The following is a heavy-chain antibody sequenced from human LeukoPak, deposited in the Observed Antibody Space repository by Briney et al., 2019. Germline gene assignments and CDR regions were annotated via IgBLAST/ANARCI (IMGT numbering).Heavy chain of an antibody. D-gene: IGHD3-10*01. Sequence: PSETLSLTCAVYGGSFSGYYWSWIRQPPGKGPEWIGEINHSGSTNYNPSLKSRVTISVDTSKNQFSLKLSSVTAADTAVYYCASYYYGSGSGGAFDIWGQGTMVTVSS. CDR1: GGSFSGYY. J-gene: IGHJ3*02. V-gene: IGHV4-34*01. CDR3: ASYYYGSGSGGAFDI. CDR2: INHSGST.